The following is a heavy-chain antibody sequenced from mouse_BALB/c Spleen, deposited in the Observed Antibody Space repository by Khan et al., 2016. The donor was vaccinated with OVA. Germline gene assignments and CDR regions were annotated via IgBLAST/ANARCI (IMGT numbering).Heavy chain of an antibody. CDR1: GFTFNSYG. J-gene: IGHJ2*01. CDR2: ISGDSNTI. D-gene: IGHD1-1*01. Sequence: VQLKESGGGLVQPGGSRKLSCAASGFTFNSYGMHWVRQAPEKGLEWVAYISGDSNTIYYTDTVKDRFTISRDNPKNTLFLQMTSLMSEDTAMYYCATSYFYGYYFDYWGPGTTLTVS. CDR3: ATSYFYGYYFDY. V-gene: IGHV5-17*02.